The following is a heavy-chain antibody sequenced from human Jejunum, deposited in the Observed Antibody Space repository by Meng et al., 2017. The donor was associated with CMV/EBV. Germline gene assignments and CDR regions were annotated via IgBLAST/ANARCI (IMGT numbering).Heavy chain of an antibody. J-gene: IGHJ4*02. Sequence: DGQLGEAGGGLVKPGGSLRLSGSAFGFCFSRFNMTWVRQAPGKGLGWVSSMRLSRHIHYTDSVKGRFTISRDNAKNSLYLQMNSLRAEDTALYYCARNVYYDDGGLDYWGQGTLVTVSS. CDR1: GFCFSRFN. CDR3: ARNVYYDDGGLDY. CDR2: MRLSRHI. D-gene: IGHD3-22*01. V-gene: IGHV3-21*02.